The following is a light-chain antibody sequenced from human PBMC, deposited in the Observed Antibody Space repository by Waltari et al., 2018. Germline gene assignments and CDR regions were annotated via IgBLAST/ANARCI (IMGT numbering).Light chain of an antibody. V-gene: IGKV3-11*01. CDR1: QSVRSF. J-gene: IGKJ4*01. CDR3: QQRINWPLT. Sequence: EIVLTQSPATLSLSPGERATLSCRASQSVRSFLAWYQQKPGQAPRLIIHDASNRATGIPVRFSGSGSGTDFTLTISSLEPEDFAVYYCQQRINWPLTFGGGTKVEIK. CDR2: DAS.